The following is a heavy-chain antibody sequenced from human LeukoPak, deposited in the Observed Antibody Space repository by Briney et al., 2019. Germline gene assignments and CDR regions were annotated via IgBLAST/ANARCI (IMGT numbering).Heavy chain of an antibody. CDR3: AREMVGGWSSQYYFDH. Sequence: GGSLRLSCAGSGVTVSSNYVTWVRQAPGKGLEWVSVMYTGGSTYYADSVKDRFTISRDNTKNTLYLQMNSLRAEDTAVYYCAREMVGGWSSQYYFDHWGQGTLVTVSS. J-gene: IGHJ4*02. V-gene: IGHV3-66*01. CDR2: MYTGGST. D-gene: IGHD6-19*01. CDR1: GVTVSSNY.